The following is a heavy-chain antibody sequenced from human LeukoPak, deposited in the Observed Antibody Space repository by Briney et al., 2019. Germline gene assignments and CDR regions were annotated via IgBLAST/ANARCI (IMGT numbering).Heavy chain of an antibody. J-gene: IGHJ4*02. CDR3: ARLFSSSWYSGY. Sequence: GGSLRLSCAASGFTFSNAWMTWVRQAPGKGLEWVGRIKSKTAGGTIDYAAPVKGRFTISRDDSKNTLYLQMNSLKTEDTAVYYCARLFSSSWYSGYWGQGTLVTVSS. CDR1: GFTFSNAW. CDR2: IKSKTAGGTI. D-gene: IGHD6-13*01. V-gene: IGHV3-15*01.